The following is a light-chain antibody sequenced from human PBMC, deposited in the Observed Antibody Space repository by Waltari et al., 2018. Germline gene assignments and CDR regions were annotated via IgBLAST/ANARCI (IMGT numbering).Light chain of an antibody. J-gene: IGLJ2*01. CDR1: CSDVGGENR. V-gene: IGLV2-18*02. Sequence: QSALTQPPSVSGSPGQSVTISCSGTCSDVGGENRGSWYQQPPGTAPKLIIYDVRNRPSGVSHRFSGSRSGNTASLTISGLQAEDEADYYCSSYTANTRFFGGGTKLTVL. CDR2: DVR. CDR3: SSYTANTRF.